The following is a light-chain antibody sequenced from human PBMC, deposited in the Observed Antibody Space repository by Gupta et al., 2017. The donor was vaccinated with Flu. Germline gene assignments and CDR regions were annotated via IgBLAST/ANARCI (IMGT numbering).Light chain of an antibody. CDR2: GTS. V-gene: IGKV1-12*01. Sequence: DTQLTQSPSSVSASVGDGVTITCRASQGVSRWLAWYQQKPGKAPRLLIYGTSSLQSGVPSRFSGSGSGTDFTLTINSLQPEDVGTYYCQQANTFPHTFGQGTKVEI. CDR3: QQANTFPHT. J-gene: IGKJ2*01. CDR1: QGVSRW.